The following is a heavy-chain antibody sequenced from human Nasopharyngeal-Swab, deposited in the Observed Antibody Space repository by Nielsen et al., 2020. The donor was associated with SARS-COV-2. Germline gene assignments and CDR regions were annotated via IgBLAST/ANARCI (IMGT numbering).Heavy chain of an antibody. D-gene: IGHD2-21*02. J-gene: IGHJ5*02. V-gene: IGHV5-51*01. CDR3: TGQLQSFDP. CDR2: IAPCDSDT. CDR1: RYNFATSW. Sequence: KVSCKGSRYNFATSWSGWVRQMPGNGLEWMGIIAPCDSDTRYSPSFKGPVTISADPSRSTAYLQWHNLKASDTAIYYGTGQLQSFDPWGQGTLVTVSS.